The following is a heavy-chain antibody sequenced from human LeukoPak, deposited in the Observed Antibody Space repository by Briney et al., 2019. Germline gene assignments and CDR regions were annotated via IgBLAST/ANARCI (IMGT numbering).Heavy chain of an antibody. V-gene: IGHV3-21*01. CDR2: ISSSSSYI. CDR3: ARDIRQLVDY. CDR1: GFTFSSYS. D-gene: IGHD6-13*01. J-gene: IGHJ4*02. Sequence: GGSLRLSCAASGFTFSSYSMNWVRQAPGKGLEWVSSISSSSSYIYYADSAKGRFTISRDNAKNSLYLQMNSLRAEDTAVYYCARDIRQLVDYWGQGTLVTVSS.